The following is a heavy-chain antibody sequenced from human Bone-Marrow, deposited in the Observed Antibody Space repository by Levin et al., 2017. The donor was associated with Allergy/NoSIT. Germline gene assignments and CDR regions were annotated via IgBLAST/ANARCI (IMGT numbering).Heavy chain of an antibody. V-gene: IGHV4-34*01. CDR1: GGSFSHYY. CDR2: INHSGST. J-gene: IGHJ2*01. D-gene: IGHD3-16*02. Sequence: SCAVYGGSFSHYYWNWIRQTPGKGLEWIGDINHSGSTHFNPSLKSRLTIFVDTSKHQFSLKLSSVTAADTAVYYCARGLSEEGYFDLWGRGTLVTVSS. CDR3: ARGLSEEGYFDL.